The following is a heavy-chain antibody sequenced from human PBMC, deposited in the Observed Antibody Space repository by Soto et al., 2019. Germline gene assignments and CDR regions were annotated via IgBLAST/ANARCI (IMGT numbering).Heavy chain of an antibody. Sequence: SETLSLTSTVAGGYISSYDWSWFRQPPGKGLEWIGYIYYSGTTNYNPSLKSRVTISVDTSKNQFSLKLSSVTAADTAVYYCARSVVGSWYWFDPWGQGTLVTVSS. J-gene: IGHJ5*02. CDR3: ARSVVGSWYWFDP. D-gene: IGHD6-13*01. V-gene: IGHV4-59*01. CDR2: IYYSGTT. CDR1: GGYISSYD.